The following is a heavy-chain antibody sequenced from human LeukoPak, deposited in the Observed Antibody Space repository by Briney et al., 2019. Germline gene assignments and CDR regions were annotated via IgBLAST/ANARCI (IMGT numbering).Heavy chain of an antibody. Sequence: ASVKVSCKASGDTFSSYGISWVRQAPGQGLEWMGWISAYNGNTNYAQKLQGRVTMTRDMSTSTVYMELSSLRSEDTAVYYCAREYSSSSGAMDYWGQGTLVTVSS. CDR3: AREYSSSSGAMDY. J-gene: IGHJ4*02. CDR1: GDTFSSYG. CDR2: ISAYNGNT. D-gene: IGHD6-6*01. V-gene: IGHV1-18*01.